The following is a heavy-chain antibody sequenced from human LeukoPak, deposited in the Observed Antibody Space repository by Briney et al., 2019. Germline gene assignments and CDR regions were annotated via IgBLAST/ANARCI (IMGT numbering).Heavy chain of an antibody. CDR3: ARLLHIYYYGSSDAFDI. Sequence: SETLSLTCTVSGGSISSYYWSWIRQPPGKGLEWIGYIYYSGSTNYNPSLKSRVTISVDTSKNQFSLKLSSVTAADTAVYYCARLLHIYYYGSSDAFDIWGQGTMVTVSS. D-gene: IGHD3-10*01. J-gene: IGHJ3*02. V-gene: IGHV4-59*01. CDR2: IYYSGST. CDR1: GGSISSYY.